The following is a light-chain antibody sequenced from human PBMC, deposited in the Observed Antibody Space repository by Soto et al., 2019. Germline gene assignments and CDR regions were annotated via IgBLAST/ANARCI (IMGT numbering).Light chain of an antibody. J-gene: IGKJ5*01. V-gene: IGKV3-11*01. CDR2: DAI. CDR1: QNVRSY. Sequence: DIVLTQSPATLSLSPGERATLSCRASQNVRSYLAWYQQKPGQAPRLLIHDAISRATGIPPRFSGSGSGTDFTPTISSREPEDFAVYYCQQRTNWPTSTFGEGTRLEIK. CDR3: QQRTNWPTST.